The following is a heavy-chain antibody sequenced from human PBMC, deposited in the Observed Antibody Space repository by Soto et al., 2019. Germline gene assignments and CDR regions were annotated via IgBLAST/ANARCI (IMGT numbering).Heavy chain of an antibody. J-gene: IGHJ6*02. CDR2: TYYRSKWYS. CDR1: GDSDPSNNAA. Sequence: SQPLSHTCAISGDSDPSNNAACNWFRQSPSRGLRWLGRTYYRSKWYSDYSLSVKSRITINPDTSKDQFSLQLNSVTPEDTALYYCARAKEYTRSSGMDVWGQGTTVTVSS. V-gene: IGHV6-1*01. CDR3: ARAKEYTRSSGMDV. D-gene: IGHD6-6*01.